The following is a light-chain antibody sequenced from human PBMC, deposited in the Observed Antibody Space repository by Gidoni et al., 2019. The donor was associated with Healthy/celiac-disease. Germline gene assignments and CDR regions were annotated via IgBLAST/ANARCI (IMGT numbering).Light chain of an antibody. CDR1: QSISIY. CDR2: AAS. V-gene: IGKV1-39*01. J-gene: IGKJ5*01. Sequence: DIQMTQSPSSLSASVGDRVTITCRSSQSISIYLNWYQQKPGKAHKLLIYAASSLQSGVPSRFSGSGSGTDFTLTISSLQPEDFATYYCQKSYSTPITFGQGTRLEIK. CDR3: QKSYSTPIT.